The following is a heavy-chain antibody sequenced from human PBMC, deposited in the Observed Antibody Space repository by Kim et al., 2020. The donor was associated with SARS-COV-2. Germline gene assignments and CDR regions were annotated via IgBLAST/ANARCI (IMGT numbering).Heavy chain of an antibody. CDR3: ARGTRQWLSRHYYYYMDV. J-gene: IGHJ6*03. V-gene: IGHV4-34*01. Sequence: LKSRVTISVDTSKNQFSLKLSSVTAADTAVYYRARGTRQWLSRHYYYYMDVWGKGTTVTVSS. D-gene: IGHD6-19*01.